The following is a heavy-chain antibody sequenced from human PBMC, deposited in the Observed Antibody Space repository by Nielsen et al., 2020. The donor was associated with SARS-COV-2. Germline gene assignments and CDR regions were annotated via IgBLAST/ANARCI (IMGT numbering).Heavy chain of an antibody. CDR3: AREAAYSRFDY. D-gene: IGHD4-11*01. CDR2: INEDGSVV. V-gene: IGHV3-7*05. J-gene: IGHJ4*02. Sequence: GESLKISCAASGLIFSSSCIFWVRQPRGKGLEWVANINEDGSVVNSVDSVKGRFTISRDNAGKSLYLQMNSLRAEDTAVYYCAREAAYSRFDYWGQRTLVTVSS. CDR1: GLIFSSSC.